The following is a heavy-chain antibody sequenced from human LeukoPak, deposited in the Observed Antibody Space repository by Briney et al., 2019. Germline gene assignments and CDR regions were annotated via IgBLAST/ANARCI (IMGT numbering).Heavy chain of an antibody. CDR3: AREGEGGSGGSYFDY. Sequence: ASVKVSCTASGYTFTGYYMHWVRQAPGHGLEWMGWINPNSGGTNYAQALQGRVTMTRDTSISTAYMELSRLRSDDTAVYYCAREGEGGSGGSYFDYWGQGTLVTVSS. CDR2: INPNSGGT. CDR1: GYTFTGYY. V-gene: IGHV1-2*02. D-gene: IGHD2-15*01. J-gene: IGHJ4*02.